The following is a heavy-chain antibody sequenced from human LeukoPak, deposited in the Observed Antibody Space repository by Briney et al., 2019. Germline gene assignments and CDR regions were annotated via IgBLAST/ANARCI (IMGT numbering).Heavy chain of an antibody. Sequence: GGSLRLSCAASGFPFSSYWMSWVRQAPGKGLEWVANIKQDGSEKYYVDSVKGRFTISRDNAKNSLYVQMNSLRAEDTAVYYCARDRSSYGYPYYYYYMDVWGKGTTVTISS. J-gene: IGHJ6*03. V-gene: IGHV3-7*01. CDR1: GFPFSSYW. CDR3: ARDRSSYGYPYYYYYMDV. CDR2: IKQDGSEK. D-gene: IGHD5-18*01.